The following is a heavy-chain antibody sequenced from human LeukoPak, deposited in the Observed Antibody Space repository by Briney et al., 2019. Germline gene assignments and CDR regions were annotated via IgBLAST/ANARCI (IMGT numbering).Heavy chain of an antibody. J-gene: IGHJ5*02. CDR1: GFTFSSYW. V-gene: IGHV3-7*01. CDR3: ARDWRLDWFDP. Sequence: PGGSLRLSRAASGFTFSSYWMSWVRQAPGKGLEWVAIIKQDGSEKYYVDSVKGRFTISRDNAKNSLYLQMNSLRAEDTAVYYCARDWRLDWFDPWGQGTLVTVSS. D-gene: IGHD3-3*01. CDR2: IKQDGSEK.